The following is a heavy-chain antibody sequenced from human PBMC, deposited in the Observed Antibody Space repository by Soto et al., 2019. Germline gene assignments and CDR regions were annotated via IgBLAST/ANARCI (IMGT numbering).Heavy chain of an antibody. CDR2: VSHDGRNT. V-gene: IGHV3-30*18. CDR3: AKGGRQWLVTPDLNY. Sequence: VQLVESGGGVVQPGRSLRLSCAASGFTFSDYAMHWVRQAPGKGLEWVAVVSHDGRNTHYADSVKGRFTISRDSSKNTVALETTSLKAQDTAGYYCAKGGRQWLVTPDLNYWGQGALVTVSS. CDR1: GFTFSDYA. J-gene: IGHJ4*02. D-gene: IGHD6-19*01.